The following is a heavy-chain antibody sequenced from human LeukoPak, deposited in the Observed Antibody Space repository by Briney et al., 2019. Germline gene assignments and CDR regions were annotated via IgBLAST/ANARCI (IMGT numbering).Heavy chain of an antibody. CDR1: GFTVTNKY. Sequence: PGGSLRLSCAASGFTVTNKYMSWVRQAPGKGLEWVSGIYSGGNTYYADSVKGRFTISRDKTKNTLYLQMNSLRAEDTAVYYGARDFSFDYWGQGSLVTVSS. V-gene: IGHV3-66*01. CDR2: IYSGGNT. CDR3: ARDFSFDY. J-gene: IGHJ4*02.